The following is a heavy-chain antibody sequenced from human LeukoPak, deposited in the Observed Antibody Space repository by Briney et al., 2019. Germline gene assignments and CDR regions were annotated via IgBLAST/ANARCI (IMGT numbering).Heavy chain of an antibody. CDR2: ISSSGSTI. CDR1: GFTFSTYY. CDR3: ARGGVYSTSAVDY. Sequence: PGGSLRLSCAASGFTFSTYYMNWVRQAPGKGLEWVSYISSSGSTIYYADSVKGRFTISRDNAKNTLYLQMNSLRAEDTAVYYCARGGVYSTSAVDYWGQGTLVTVSS. V-gene: IGHV3-48*04. D-gene: IGHD6-6*01. J-gene: IGHJ4*02.